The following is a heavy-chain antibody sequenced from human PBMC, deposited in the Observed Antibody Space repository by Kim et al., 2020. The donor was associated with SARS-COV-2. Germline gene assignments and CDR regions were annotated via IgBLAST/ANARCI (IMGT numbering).Heavy chain of an antibody. V-gene: IGHV1-69*13. CDR3: ARDCPQNCSSTSCYAGDYYYGMDV. D-gene: IGHD2-2*01. CDR1: GGTFSSYA. J-gene: IGHJ6*02. Sequence: SVKVSCKASGGTFSSYAISWVRQAPGQGLEWMGGIIPIFGTANYAQKFQGRVTITADESTSTAYMELSSLRSEDTAVYYCARDCPQNCSSTSCYAGDYYYGMDVWGQGTTVTVSS. CDR2: IIPIFGTA.